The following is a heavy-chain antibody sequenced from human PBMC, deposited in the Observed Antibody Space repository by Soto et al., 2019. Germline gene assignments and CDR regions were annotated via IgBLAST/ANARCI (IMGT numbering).Heavy chain of an antibody. CDR2: LSFDGTAE. V-gene: IGHV3-30*03. Sequence: QVQLVESGGGVVQPGTSLRLSCKASGFIFRDYLIHWVRQAPGKGLEWLAVLSFDGTAEYYADSTRDRFTISRDIPKSTTYLVINNVRREDTAMYYCARVATRLQSMEVLEYWGQGTLVTVPS. CDR3: ARVATRLQSMEVLEY. J-gene: IGHJ4*02. CDR1: GFIFRDYL. D-gene: IGHD2-21*02.